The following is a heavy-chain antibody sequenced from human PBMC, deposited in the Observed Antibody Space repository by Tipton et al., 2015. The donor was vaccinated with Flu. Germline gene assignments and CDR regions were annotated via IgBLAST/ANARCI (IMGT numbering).Heavy chain of an antibody. D-gene: IGHD4-11*01. Sequence: LRLSCTVSGGSVSSSDYCWSWVRQPAGKGLEWIGRFCIDGTSHYNPSLNSRLTISVDTSKNQFSLKLTSVTAADTAVYYCARRDYSNYVSEPKNWFDPWGQGILVTVSS. V-gene: IGHV4-61*02. CDR1: GGSVSSSDYC. J-gene: IGHJ5*02. CDR2: FCIDGTS. CDR3: ARRDYSNYVSEPKNWFDP.